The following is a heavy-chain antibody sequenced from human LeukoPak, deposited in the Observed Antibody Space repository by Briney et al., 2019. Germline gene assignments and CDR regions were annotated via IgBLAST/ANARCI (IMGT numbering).Heavy chain of an antibody. CDR2: ISGSGGST. Sequence: GGSLRLSCAASGFTFSTYWMHWVRQAPGKGLEWVSAISGSGGSTYYADSVKGRFTISRDNSKNTLYLQMNSLRAEDTAVYYCAKGYCSSTSCPTGAWGQGTLVTVSS. CDR1: GFTFSTYW. CDR3: AKGYCSSTSCPTGA. V-gene: IGHV3-23*01. D-gene: IGHD2-2*01. J-gene: IGHJ5*02.